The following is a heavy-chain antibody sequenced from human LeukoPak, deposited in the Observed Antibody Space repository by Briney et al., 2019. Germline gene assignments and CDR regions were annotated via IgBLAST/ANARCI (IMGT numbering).Heavy chain of an antibody. Sequence: SETLSLTCAVYGGSFSGYYWCWIRQPPGKGLEWIGEINHSGSTNYNPSLKSRVTISVDTSKNQFSLKLSSVTAADTAVYYCARYGSGSYYARSFGMDVWGQGTTVTVSS. V-gene: IGHV4-34*01. CDR2: INHSGST. D-gene: IGHD3-10*01. CDR3: ARYGSGSYYARSFGMDV. CDR1: GGSFSGYY. J-gene: IGHJ6*02.